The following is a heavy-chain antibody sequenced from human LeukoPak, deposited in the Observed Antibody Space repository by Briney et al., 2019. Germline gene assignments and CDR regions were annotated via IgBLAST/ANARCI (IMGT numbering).Heavy chain of an antibody. CDR3: ATYYDILSGYTFDY. J-gene: IGHJ4*02. V-gene: IGHV4-4*02. D-gene: IGHD3-9*01. Sequence: PSETLSLTCTVSGGSISRSDWWSWVRQPPGKGLEWIGEIHVTGSTNYNPPLKSRVTMSLDKSKNQFSLNLNSVTAADTAVYYCATYYDILSGYTFDYWGQGTLVAVSS. CDR1: GGSISRSDW. CDR2: IHVTGST.